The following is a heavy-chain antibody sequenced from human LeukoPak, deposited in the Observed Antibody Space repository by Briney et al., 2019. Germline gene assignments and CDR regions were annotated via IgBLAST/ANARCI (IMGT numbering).Heavy chain of an antibody. V-gene: IGHV4-4*07. Sequence: SETLPLTCTVSGGSISSYYWSWIRQPAGKGLERIGRIYTSGSTNYNPSLKSRVTMSVDTSKNQFSLKLSSVTAADTAVYYCARGPSIVVVPPSTSVDWFDPWGQGTLVTVSS. CDR2: IYTSGST. CDR1: GGSISSYY. D-gene: IGHD2-2*01. J-gene: IGHJ5*02. CDR3: ARGPSIVVVPPSTSVDWFDP.